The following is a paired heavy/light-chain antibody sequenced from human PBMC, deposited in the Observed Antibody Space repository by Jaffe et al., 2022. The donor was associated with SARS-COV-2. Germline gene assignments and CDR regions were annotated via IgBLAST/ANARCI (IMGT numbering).Heavy chain of an antibody. V-gene: IGHV4-59*01. Sequence: QVQLQESGPGLVKPSETLSLTCTVSGGAISSYYWSWIRQPPGKGLEWIGYIYYSGSTNYNPSLKSRVTISVDTSKNQFSLNLSSVTAADTAVYYCARVYCGGDCYSHYYYYMDVWGKGTTVTVSS. CDR3: ARVYCGGDCYSHYYYYMDV. J-gene: IGHJ6*03. D-gene: IGHD2-21*02. CDR2: IYYSGST. CDR1: GGAISSYY.
Light chain of an antibody. CDR1: QSMSSR. V-gene: IGKV1-5*03. CDR3: QQYNSYST. J-gene: IGKJ4*01. Sequence: DIQMTQSPSTLSASVGDRVTITCRASQSMSSRLAWYQLKPGKAPKLLIYKASTLERGVPSRFSGSGSGTEFTLTISSLQPDDFATYYCQQYNSYSTFGGGTKVEIK. CDR2: KAS.